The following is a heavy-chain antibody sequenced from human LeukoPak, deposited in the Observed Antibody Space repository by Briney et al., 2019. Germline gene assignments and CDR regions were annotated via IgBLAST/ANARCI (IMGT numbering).Heavy chain of an antibody. CDR3: ASGHFSGTYSSPFGY. D-gene: IGHD1-26*01. CDR1: GGSISSYY. J-gene: IGHJ4*02. CDR2: IHYRGTT. V-gene: IGHV4-59*08. Sequence: SETLSLTCTVSGGSISSYYWTWIRQSPGKGLEWIGYIHYRGTTDYNPSLKSRVTMPVDTSKDQFSLKLNSVTVADTAVYFCASGHFSGTYSSPFGYWGQGTLVTVSS.